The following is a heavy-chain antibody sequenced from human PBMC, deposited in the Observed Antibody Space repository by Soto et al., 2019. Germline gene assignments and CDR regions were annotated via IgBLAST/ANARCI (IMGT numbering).Heavy chain of an antibody. J-gene: IGHJ4*02. Sequence: QVQLQESGPGLVKPSGTLSLICTVSGASISSSNWWSWVRQPPEKGLEWIGAIYHSGSTNYNPSLKSRVTISMDKSRQNVSLKMTSMTAADTDLSYCGMGGICSSTSCYYYSSGRLGVRWGQGTLVTVS. CDR3: GMGGICSSTSCYYYSSGRLGVR. V-gene: IGHV4-4*02. CDR1: GASISSSNW. CDR2: IYHSGST. D-gene: IGHD2-2*01.